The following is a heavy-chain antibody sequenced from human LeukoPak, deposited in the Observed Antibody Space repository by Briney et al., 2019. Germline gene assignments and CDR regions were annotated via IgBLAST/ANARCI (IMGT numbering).Heavy chain of an antibody. CDR3: AKVGGDYAKLDY. J-gene: IGHJ4*02. CDR2: ISGSGGST. Sequence: GGSLRLSCAASGFTFSSYAMTWVRQAPGKGLEWVSSISGSGGSTYYADSVKGRFTISRDNSKNTLYLQMNSLRAEGSAIYYCAKVGGDYAKLDYWGQGTLVTVSS. D-gene: IGHD4-17*01. V-gene: IGHV3-23*01. CDR1: GFTFSSYA.